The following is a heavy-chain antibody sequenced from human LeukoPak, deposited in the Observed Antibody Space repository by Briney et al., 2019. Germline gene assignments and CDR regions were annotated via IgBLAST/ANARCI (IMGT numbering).Heavy chain of an antibody. Sequence: GGSLRLSCAASGFAFTTYGMTWVRQAPGKGLEWVSGISASGDTTYYADSVKGRFTISRDNAKNTLYLQMNSLRAEDTAVYYCARDRAGTYYYYYYGMDVWGQGTTVTVSS. V-gene: IGHV3-23*01. CDR1: GFAFTTYG. CDR3: ARDRAGTYYYYYYGMDV. J-gene: IGHJ6*02. CDR2: ISASGDTT. D-gene: IGHD1-14*01.